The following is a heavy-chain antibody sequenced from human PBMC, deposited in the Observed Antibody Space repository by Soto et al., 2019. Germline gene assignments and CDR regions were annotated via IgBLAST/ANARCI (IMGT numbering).Heavy chain of an antibody. Sequence: SETLSLTCTVSGGSISSYFYIWVRHPPGKGLEWIGSVYYTGTTDYNPSLKSRVTISVDTSKTQFSLNLRSVTAADTAVYYCARDLAAVPRAFDYWGRGTLVTVSS. D-gene: IGHD6-13*01. CDR2: VYYTGTT. J-gene: IGHJ4*02. V-gene: IGHV4-59*01. CDR3: ARDLAAVPRAFDY. CDR1: GGSISSYF.